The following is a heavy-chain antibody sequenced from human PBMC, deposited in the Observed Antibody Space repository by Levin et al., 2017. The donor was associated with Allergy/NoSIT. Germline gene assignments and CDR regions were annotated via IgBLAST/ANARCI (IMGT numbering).Heavy chain of an antibody. J-gene: IGHJ4*02. CDR3: ARHVPPTTFPSPFDY. CDR1: GGSIGGYY. CDR2: IFYSGAT. V-gene: IGHV4-59*08. Sequence: PSETLSLTCTVSGGSIGGYYWSWIRQPPGKGLEWIGYIFYSGATNYNPSLKSRVTISVDTSKNQFSLKLSSVTAADTALYYCARHVPPTTFPSPFDYWGQGTLVTVSS. D-gene: IGHD1-14*01.